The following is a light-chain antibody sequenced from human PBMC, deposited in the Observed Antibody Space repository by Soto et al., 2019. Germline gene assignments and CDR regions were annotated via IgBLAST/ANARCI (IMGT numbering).Light chain of an antibody. Sequence: QSVLTQPPSASGSPGQKVTISCSGGGSTFGSYTVHWYQRLPGTAPKLLIFSNDQRPSGVPDRFSGSKSDNSASLAISGLQSEDEAEYFCAAWGDRLNGPVVFGGGTKVTVL. CDR1: GSTFGSYT. CDR3: AAWGDRLNGPVV. J-gene: IGLJ3*02. CDR2: SND. V-gene: IGLV1-44*01.